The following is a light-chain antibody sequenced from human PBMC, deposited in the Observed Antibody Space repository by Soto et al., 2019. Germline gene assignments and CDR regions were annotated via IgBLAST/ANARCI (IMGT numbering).Light chain of an antibody. V-gene: IGKV3-15*01. J-gene: IGKJ5*01. CDR2: GAS. CDR1: QSIRIN. CDR3: QQYNSGRQIT. Sequence: EIVMTQSPATLSVSPGERATLSCRASQSIRINVGWYQQRPGQAPRLLIYGASTRATGIPARFSGSGYGTEFTLTISSLDSADSAVYYCQQYNSGRQITFGQGTRLEIK.